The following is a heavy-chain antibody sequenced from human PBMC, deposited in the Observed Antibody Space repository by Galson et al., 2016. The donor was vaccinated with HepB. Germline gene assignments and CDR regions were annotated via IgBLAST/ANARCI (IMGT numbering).Heavy chain of an antibody. V-gene: IGHV3-7*01. CDR3: ARLEDYVFDH. J-gene: IGHJ4*02. CDR2: INQVGNEK. CDR1: GFTFGNFW. Sequence: SLRLSCAVSGFTFGNFWMSWVRQAPGKGLEWVAHINQVGNEKYYVDSVKGRFTISRDNAKNSLDLQMNSLRVEDTAVYYCARLEDYVFDHWGQGTLVTVSS. D-gene: IGHD4-17*01.